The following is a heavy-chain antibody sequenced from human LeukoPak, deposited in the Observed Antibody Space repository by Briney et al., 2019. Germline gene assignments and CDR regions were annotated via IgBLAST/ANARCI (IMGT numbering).Heavy chain of an antibody. Sequence: QPGGSLRLSCAASGFTFSTYAMSWVRQAPGKGLEWVSGISGSGSSTYYADSVKGRFTISRDNSKNTLYLQMTSLRTEDTAVYCCAKDIRSTGWYKDSWGQGTLVTVSS. V-gene: IGHV3-23*01. D-gene: IGHD6-19*01. J-gene: IGHJ4*02. CDR3: AKDIRSTGWYKDS. CDR2: ISGSGSST. CDR1: GFTFSTYA.